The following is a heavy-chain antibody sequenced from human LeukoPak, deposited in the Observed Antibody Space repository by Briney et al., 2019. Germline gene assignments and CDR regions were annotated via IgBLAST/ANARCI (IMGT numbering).Heavy chain of an antibody. V-gene: IGHV1-46*01. CDR2: INPSGGST. CDR1: GYTFTSYY. CDR3: ARIVPICSSTSCYDV. D-gene: IGHD2-2*01. J-gene: IGHJ6*04. Sequence: ASVKVSCKASGYTFTSYYMHWVRQAPGQGLERMGIINPSGGSTSYAQKFQGRVTMTRDTSTSTAYMELSSLRSEDTAVYYCARIVPICSSTSCYDVWGKGTTVTVSS.